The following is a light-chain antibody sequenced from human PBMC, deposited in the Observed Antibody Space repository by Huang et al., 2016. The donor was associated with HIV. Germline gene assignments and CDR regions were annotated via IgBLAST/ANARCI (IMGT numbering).Light chain of an antibody. J-gene: IGKJ1*01. V-gene: IGKV2-28*01. CDR3: MQALQPPPT. Sequence: DIVMTQSPLSLPVTPGEPASIPCRSSQSLLHSNGYNYLDWYLQKPGQSPQLLIYLGSNRASGVPDRCSGSGSGTDFTLKISRVEAEDVGVYYCMQALQPPPTFGQGTKVEIK. CDR2: LGS. CDR1: QSLLHSNGYNY.